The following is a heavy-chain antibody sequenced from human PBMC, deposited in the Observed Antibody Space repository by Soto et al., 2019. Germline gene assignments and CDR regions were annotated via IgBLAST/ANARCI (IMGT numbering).Heavy chain of an antibody. CDR2: IFYSGST. V-gene: IGHV4-59*01. J-gene: IGHJ2*01. CDR1: GGSISGYC. Sequence: QVQLQESGPGLVKPSETLSLTCTVSGGSISGYCWSWIRQPPGKGLEWIGYIFYSGSTNYNPSLKSRVTISVDTSKNQFSLKLTSVTAADTAVYYCGRVPGTTGYWYFDLWGRGTLVTVSS. D-gene: IGHD1-7*01. CDR3: GRVPGTTGYWYFDL.